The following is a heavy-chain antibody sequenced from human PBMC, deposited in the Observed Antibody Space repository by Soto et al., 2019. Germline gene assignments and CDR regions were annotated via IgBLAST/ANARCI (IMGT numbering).Heavy chain of an antibody. J-gene: IGHJ4*02. CDR2: MTGDGRTT. CDR1: GFTFGDYW. V-gene: IGHV3-74*03. Sequence: VGSLRLSCAASGFTFGDYWMHWVRQPPGKGPEWVSRMTGDGRTTQYADSVKGRFTASRDNAKSTLYLQMNSLRAEDTAVYYCATAEVDYWGPGTLVTVSS. CDR3: ATAEVDY.